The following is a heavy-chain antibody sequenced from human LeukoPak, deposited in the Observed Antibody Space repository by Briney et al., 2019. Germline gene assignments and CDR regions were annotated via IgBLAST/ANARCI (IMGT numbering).Heavy chain of an antibody. Sequence: KSSETLSLTRTVSGGSISSSSYYWGSIRQPPGEGLEWIGRIYYSGNTYYTPSLKSRVSLSLDTSKNQCSLKLSSVPAPDTAVYYCARGRKYTSGYRVTELGSGYSDYWGQGTLVTVSS. V-gene: IGHV4-39*07. J-gene: IGHJ4*02. D-gene: IGHD5-18*01. CDR1: GGSISSSSYY. CDR3: ARGRKYTSGYRVTELGSGYSDY. CDR2: IYYSGNT.